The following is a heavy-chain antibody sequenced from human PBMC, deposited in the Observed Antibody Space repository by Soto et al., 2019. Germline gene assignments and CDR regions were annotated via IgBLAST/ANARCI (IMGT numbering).Heavy chain of an antibody. CDR3: ATSTMVRGVTP. Sequence: VMLSGRASAYPSTSFAMPWVRQARGQRLEWMGWINAGNGNTKYTQKFQGRVTITRDTSASKAYMELSSLRSEDPAVYHCATSTMVRGVTPCGQRTLVTVSS. V-gene: IGHV1-3*01. CDR1: AYPSTSFA. CDR2: INAGNGNT. D-gene: IGHD3-10*01. J-gene: IGHJ5*02.